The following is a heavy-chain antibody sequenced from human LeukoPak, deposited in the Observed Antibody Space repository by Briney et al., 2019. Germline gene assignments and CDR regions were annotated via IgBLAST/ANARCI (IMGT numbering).Heavy chain of an antibody. V-gene: IGHV3-66*01. CDR3: ARASYCGGDCYSYDY. J-gene: IGHJ4*02. CDR2: IYADVTT. Sequence: GGPLRLSCAASGFTVSDNDIKLVREAPAKWLPRVSLIYADVTTHYTDSVKGRFSISRDDSGNTVYLQMNSLRAEDTAVYYCARASYCGGDCYSYDYWGQGTLVTVSS. D-gene: IGHD2-21*02. CDR1: GFTVSDND.